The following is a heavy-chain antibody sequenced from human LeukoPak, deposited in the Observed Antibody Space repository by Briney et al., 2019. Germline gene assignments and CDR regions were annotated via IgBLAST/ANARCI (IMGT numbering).Heavy chain of an antibody. CDR1: GFTFSSYG. D-gene: IGHD3-10*01. V-gene: IGHV3-30*18. Sequence: GRSLRLSCAASGFTFSSYGMHWVRQAPGKGLEWVAVISYDGSNKYYADSVKGRFTISRDNSKNTLYLQMNSLRAEDTAVYYCAKEGYYGSGRTSFDIWGQGTMVTVS. CDR2: ISYDGSNK. J-gene: IGHJ3*02. CDR3: AKEGYYGSGRTSFDI.